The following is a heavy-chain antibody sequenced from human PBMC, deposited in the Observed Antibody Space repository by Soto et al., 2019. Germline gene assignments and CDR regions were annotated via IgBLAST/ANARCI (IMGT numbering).Heavy chain of an antibody. V-gene: IGHV3-33*01. CDR1: GFTFSSYG. D-gene: IGHD2-21*02. CDR3: ARGVVVVTAIPYYFDY. J-gene: IGHJ4*02. Sequence: GGSLRLSCAASGFTFSSYGMHWVRQAPGKGLEWVAVIWYDGSNKYYADSVKGRFTISRDNSKNTLYLQMNSLRSEDTAVYYCARGVVVVTAIPYYFDYWGQRTLVTVSS. CDR2: IWYDGSNK.